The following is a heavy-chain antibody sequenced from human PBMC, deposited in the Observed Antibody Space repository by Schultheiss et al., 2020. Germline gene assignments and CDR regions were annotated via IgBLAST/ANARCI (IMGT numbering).Heavy chain of an antibody. J-gene: IGHJ4*02. V-gene: IGHV3-23*01. CDR1: GFTFSNYA. D-gene: IGHD2-15*01. CDR2: ITDSGGRT. Sequence: GGSLRLSCVASGFTFSNYAVSWVRQAPGRGLEWVSAITDSGGRTYYADSVKGRFTISRDSSKNSLFLQMNSLRAEDTAIYYCAKVKFGGQQTTIFDDWGQGTLVTVS. CDR3: AKVKFGGQQTTIFDD.